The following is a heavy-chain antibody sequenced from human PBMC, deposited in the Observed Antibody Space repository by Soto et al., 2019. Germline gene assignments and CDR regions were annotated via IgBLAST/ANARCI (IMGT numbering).Heavy chain of an antibody. CDR1: GATFSTTG. CDR3: ARASPVICGGDPCYRLDSSFDS. D-gene: IGHD2-21*02. CDR2: IIPLFGTP. V-gene: IGHV1-69*01. Sequence: QVHLVQSGAEVRKPGSSLRVSCTSSGATFSTTGISWVRQAPGQGLEWMGGIIPLFGTPKYARKFQGRVSITADESTNTVYMELNSLRPDDAAVYYCARASPVICGGDPCYRLDSSFDSWGQGSLVIVSS. J-gene: IGHJ5*01.